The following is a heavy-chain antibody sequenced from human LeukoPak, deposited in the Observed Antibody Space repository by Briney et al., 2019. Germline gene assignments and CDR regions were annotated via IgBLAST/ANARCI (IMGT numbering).Heavy chain of an antibody. Sequence: SETLSLTCTVSGCSIISYYWSWIRQPAGKGLEWIGRIYTSGSTNYNPSLKSQVTMSVDTSKNQFSLKLSSVTAADKAVDYCAREIVVVPAAWYNWFDPWGQGTLVTVSS. V-gene: IGHV4-4*07. CDR1: GCSIISYY. J-gene: IGHJ5*02. CDR2: IYTSGST. CDR3: AREIVVVPAAWYNWFDP. D-gene: IGHD2-2*01.